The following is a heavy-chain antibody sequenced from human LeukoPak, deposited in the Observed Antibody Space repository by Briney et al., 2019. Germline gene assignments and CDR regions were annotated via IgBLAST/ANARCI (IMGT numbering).Heavy chain of an antibody. V-gene: IGHV4-59*01. CDR2: IYYSGST. J-gene: IGHJ4*02. CDR1: GGSISSYY. Sequence: SETLSLTCTVSGGSISSYYRSWIRQPPGKGLEWIGYIYYSGSTNYNPSLKSRVTISVDTSKNQFSLKLSSATAADTAVYYCARVLVGAHDYWGQGTLVTVSS. CDR3: ARVLVGAHDY. D-gene: IGHD1-26*01.